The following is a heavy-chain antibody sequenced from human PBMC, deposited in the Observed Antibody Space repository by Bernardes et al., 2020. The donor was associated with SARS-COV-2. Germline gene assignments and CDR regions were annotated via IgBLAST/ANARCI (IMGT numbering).Heavy chain of an antibody. D-gene: IGHD3-10*01. J-gene: IGHJ6*02. V-gene: IGHV3-74*01. CDR1: GFTFSSYW. CDR2: IIPDGSKT. Sequence: GGSPRPSCTASGFTFSSYWVDWGRQVPGKGVVWVSSIIPDGSKTDYACSVKGRFTISRDNGKNTLYLQMNSLRAEDTGVYYCATGGFGGSAPGMDAWGQGTTVTVSS. CDR3: ATGGFGGSAPGMDA.